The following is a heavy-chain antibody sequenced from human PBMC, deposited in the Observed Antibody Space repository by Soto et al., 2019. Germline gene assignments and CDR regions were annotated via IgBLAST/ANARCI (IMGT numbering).Heavy chain of an antibody. CDR3: AREYSSSSRDYYYYYMDV. V-gene: IGHV1-18*01. J-gene: IGHJ6*03. CDR2: ISAYNGNT. CDR1: GYTFTSYG. Sequence: ASVKVSCKASGYTFTSYGISWVRQAPGQGLEWMGWISAYNGNTNYAQKLQGRVTMTTDTSTSTAYMELRSLRSDDTAVYYCAREYSSSSRDYYYYYMDVWGKGTTVTVSS. D-gene: IGHD6-6*01.